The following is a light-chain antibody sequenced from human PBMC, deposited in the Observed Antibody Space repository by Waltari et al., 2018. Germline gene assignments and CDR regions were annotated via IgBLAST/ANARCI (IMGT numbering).Light chain of an antibody. CDR3: SSQSSNNVVL. J-gene: IGLJ3*02. Sequence: QSALTQPASVSGSPGQSITISCTGIISDVRSYNSVSWYQAHPGQGPKVIIYDVSDRPSGVSARFSGSKSGNTASLTISGLQAEDEADYYCSSQSSNNVVLFGGGTKVTVL. V-gene: IGLV2-14*03. CDR2: DVS. CDR1: ISDVRSYNS.